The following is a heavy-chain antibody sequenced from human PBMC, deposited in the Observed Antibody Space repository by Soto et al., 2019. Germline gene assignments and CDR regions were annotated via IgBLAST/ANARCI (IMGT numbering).Heavy chain of an antibody. CDR1: GGSITSHY. Sequence: QVQLQESGPGLVKPSETLSLTCSVSGGSITSHYCSWFRQPPGKGLEWIGYIHHSGSTSYNPALKSRGTMSVDTSKNQFSLKVNSVAAADTAVYYCARQGFGQLHGLVDVWGPGTTVTVSS. CDR2: IHHSGST. V-gene: IGHV4-59*08. J-gene: IGHJ6*02. D-gene: IGHD3-10*01. CDR3: ARQGFGQLHGLVDV.